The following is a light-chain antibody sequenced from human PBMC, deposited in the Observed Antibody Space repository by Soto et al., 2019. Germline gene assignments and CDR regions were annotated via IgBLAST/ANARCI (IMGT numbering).Light chain of an antibody. V-gene: IGKV3-20*01. J-gene: IGKJ4*01. Sequence: EIVFTQSPATLSLSTGERATLSCRASQSVSSYLAWYQQKPGQAPRLLIYGASSRATGIPDRFSGSGSGTDFTLTISRLEPEDFAVYYCQQYGNSPTFGGGSKVDIK. CDR2: GAS. CDR3: QQYGNSPT. CDR1: QSVSSY.